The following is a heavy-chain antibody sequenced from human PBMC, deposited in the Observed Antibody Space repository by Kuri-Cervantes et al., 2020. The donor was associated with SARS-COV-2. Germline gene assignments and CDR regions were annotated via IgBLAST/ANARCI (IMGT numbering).Heavy chain of an antibody. CDR3: ARDRMESLLWFGVVGAFDI. Sequence: SETLSLTCTVSGGSISSGDYYWSWIRQPPGKGLEWIGYIYYSESTYYNPSLKSRVTISVDTSKNQFSLKLSSVTAADTAVYYCARDRMESLLWFGVVGAFDIWGQGTMVTVSS. J-gene: IGHJ3*02. V-gene: IGHV4-30-4*01. CDR2: IYYSEST. CDR1: GGSISSGDYY. D-gene: IGHD3-10*01.